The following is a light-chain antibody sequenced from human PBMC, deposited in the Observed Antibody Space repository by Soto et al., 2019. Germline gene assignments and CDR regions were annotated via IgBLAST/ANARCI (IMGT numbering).Light chain of an antibody. CDR3: NSYISSNTLGVV. V-gene: IGLV2-14*02. CDR1: SSDVGSHNL. Sequence: QSALTQPASVSGSPGQSITISCTGTSSDVGSHNLVSWYQQYPGKAPKLIIFEASKRPSGVSNRFSGSKSGNTASLTISGLQAEDEADYYCNSYISSNTLGVVFGGGTKLTVL. CDR2: EAS. J-gene: IGLJ2*01.